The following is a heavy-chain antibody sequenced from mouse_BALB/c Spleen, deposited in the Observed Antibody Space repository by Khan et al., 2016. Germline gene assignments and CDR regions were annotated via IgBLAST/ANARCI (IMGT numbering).Heavy chain of an antibody. CDR2: INPSTGYT. CDR3: ASYYGSSYYVDY. J-gene: IGHJ2*01. CDR1: GYTFTSYW. V-gene: IGHV1-7*01. Sequence: QVQLQQSGAELAKPGASVKMSCKASGYTFTSYWMHWVKQRPGQGLEWIGYINPSTGYTEYNQKFKDKATLTADKSSSKAYMQLNSLTPEDSAVYYCASYYGSSYYVDYWGQGTTLTVSS. D-gene: IGHD1-1*01.